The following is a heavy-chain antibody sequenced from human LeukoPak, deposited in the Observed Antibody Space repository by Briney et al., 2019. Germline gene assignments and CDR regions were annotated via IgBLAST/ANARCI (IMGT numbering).Heavy chain of an antibody. Sequence: SETLSLTSTVSGGSISSYYWSWIRQPAGKGLEWIGRVYISGSTNYNPSLKSRVTISVDTSKNHFSLKLSSVTAADTAVYYCARGLEWGDGFDIWGQGTMVTVSP. CDR3: ARGLEWGDGFDI. CDR1: GGSISSYY. V-gene: IGHV4-4*07. D-gene: IGHD3-3*01. J-gene: IGHJ3*02. CDR2: VYISGST.